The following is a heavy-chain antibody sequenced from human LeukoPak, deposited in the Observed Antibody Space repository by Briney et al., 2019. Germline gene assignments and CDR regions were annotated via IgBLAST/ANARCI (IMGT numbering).Heavy chain of an antibody. D-gene: IGHD6-13*01. Sequence: ASVKVSCMASGYTFTSYDINWVRQATGQGLEWMGWMNPNSGNTGYAQKFQGRVTMTEDTSTDTAYMELSSLRSEDTAVYYCATDPAGSSSWYLDYWGQGTLVTVSS. CDR3: ATDPAGSSSWYLDY. V-gene: IGHV1-8*02. J-gene: IGHJ4*02. CDR2: MNPNSGNT. CDR1: GYTFTSYD.